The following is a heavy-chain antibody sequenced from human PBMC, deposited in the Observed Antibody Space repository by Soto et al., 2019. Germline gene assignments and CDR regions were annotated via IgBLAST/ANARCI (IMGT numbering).Heavy chain of an antibody. CDR1: GFTFSSYW. J-gene: IGHJ4*02. V-gene: IGHV3-74*01. CDR3: ASHDFWSGYPPRY. Sequence: EVQLVESGGGLVQPGGSLRLSCAASGFTFSSYWMHWVRQAPGKGLVWVSRINSDGSSTSYADSVKGRFTISRDNAKNTLYLQMNSLRAEDTAVYYGASHDFWSGYPPRYWGQGTLVTVSS. D-gene: IGHD3-3*01. CDR2: INSDGSST.